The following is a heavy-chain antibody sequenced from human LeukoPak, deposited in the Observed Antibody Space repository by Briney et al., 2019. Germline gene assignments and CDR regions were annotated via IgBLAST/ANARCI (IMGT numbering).Heavy chain of an antibody. CDR3: SRGCLVMITFGGVIVLPGAFDL. CDR2: ISSNGGNT. J-gene: IGHJ3*01. Sequence: GGSLRLSCAASGFTFSSYAMHWVRQAPGKGLEYVSAISSNGGNTYYANSVKGRFTISRDNSKNTLYLHMGSLRAEDMAVYYCSRGCLVMITFGGVIVLPGAFDLWGQGTMVTVSS. D-gene: IGHD3-16*02. V-gene: IGHV3-64*01. CDR1: GFTFSSYA.